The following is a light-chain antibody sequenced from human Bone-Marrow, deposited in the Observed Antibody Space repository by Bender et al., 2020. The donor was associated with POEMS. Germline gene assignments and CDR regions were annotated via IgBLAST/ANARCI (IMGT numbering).Light chain of an antibody. CDR2: DVS. J-gene: IGLJ2*01. CDR1: SSDVGGYNY. Sequence: QSVLTQPPSVSESPGQSVTISCTGTSSDVGGYNYVSWYQQHAGKVPKLMIYDVSKRPSGVSNRFSGSKSGNTASLTISGLQAEDEADYYCSSYTRSATVVFGGGTKLTVL. CDR3: SSYTRSATVV. V-gene: IGLV2-11*01.